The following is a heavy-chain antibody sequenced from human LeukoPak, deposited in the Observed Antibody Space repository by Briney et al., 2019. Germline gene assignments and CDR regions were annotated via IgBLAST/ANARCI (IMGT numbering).Heavy chain of an antibody. D-gene: IGHD6-19*01. CDR3: AKDRWYSSGWYLKEAFDI. CDR1: GFTFNTHA. CDR2: ISGSGGRT. J-gene: IGHJ3*02. V-gene: IGHV3-23*01. Sequence: PGGSLRLSCAASGFTFNTHAMSWARQAPGEGLEWVAAISGSGGRTYYADSVKGRFTISRDSSTNTLYLQMESLRAEDTAVYYCAKDRWYSSGWYLKEAFDIWGQGTMVTVSS.